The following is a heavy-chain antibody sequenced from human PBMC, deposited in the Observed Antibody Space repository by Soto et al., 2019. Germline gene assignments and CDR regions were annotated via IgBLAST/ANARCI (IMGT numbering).Heavy chain of an antibody. V-gene: IGHV3-23*01. J-gene: IGHJ4*02. CDR1: GITFNTYA. D-gene: IGHD3-3*01. CDR2: ISDSGHAT. CDR3: ATRYYTFWSGYLN. Sequence: EVQLMESGGGLVQPGGSLRLSCVVSGITFNTYAMTWVRQAPGKGLEWVSSISDSGHATYYTDSVKGRFTISRDNSKNPLYLQMNSLSADDTAIYYCATRYYTFWSGYLNWGQGTLVSVSS.